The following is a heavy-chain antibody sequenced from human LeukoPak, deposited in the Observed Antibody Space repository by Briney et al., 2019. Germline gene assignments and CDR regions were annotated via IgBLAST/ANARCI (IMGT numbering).Heavy chain of an antibody. D-gene: IGHD3-22*01. J-gene: IGHJ4*02. CDR1: GGSFSGYY. V-gene: IGHV4-31*11. CDR2: IYYSGST. Sequence: SETLSLTCAVYGGSFSGYYWSWIRQHPGKGLEWIGYIYYSGSTYYNPSLKSRVTISVDTSKNQFSLKLSSVTAADTAVYYCASTGDYDSSGYYSTFDYWGQGTLVTVSS. CDR3: ASTGDYDSSGYYSTFDY.